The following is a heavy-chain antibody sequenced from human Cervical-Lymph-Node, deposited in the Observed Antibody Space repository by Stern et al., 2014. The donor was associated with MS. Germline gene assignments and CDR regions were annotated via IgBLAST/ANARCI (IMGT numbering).Heavy chain of an antibody. D-gene: IGHD6-19*01. V-gene: IGHV5-51*03. J-gene: IGHJ2*01. CDR1: GYSFTRDW. CDR3: ARLPDSGGWYGIWYFDL. Sequence: QLVQSGAEVKKPGESLKISCKGSGYSFTRDWIGWGRQTPGKGLEWVGIIYLGDSETRYSPSFQGQVTISADKSISTAYLQWSSLKASDTAMYYCARLPDSGGWYGIWYFDLWGRGTLVTVSS. CDR2: IYLGDSET.